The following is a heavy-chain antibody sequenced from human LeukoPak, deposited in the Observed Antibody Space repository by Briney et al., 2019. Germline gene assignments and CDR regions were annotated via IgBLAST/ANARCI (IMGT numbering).Heavy chain of an antibody. CDR3: APGGMGAIGVNWFDP. CDR2: IYYSGST. V-gene: IGHV4-39*01. Sequence: SETLFLTCTVSGGSISSSSYYWGWIRQPPGKGLEWIGSIYYSGSTYYNPSLKSRVTISVDTSKNQFSLKLSSVTAADTAVYYCAPGGMGAIGVNWFDPWGQGTLVTVSS. D-gene: IGHD1-26*01. CDR1: GGSISSSSYY. J-gene: IGHJ5*02.